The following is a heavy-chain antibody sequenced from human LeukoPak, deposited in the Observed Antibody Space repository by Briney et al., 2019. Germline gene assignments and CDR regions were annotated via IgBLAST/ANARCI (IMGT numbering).Heavy chain of an antibody. Sequence: GGTLRLSCAASGFTFSNAWMSWVRQAPGKGLEWVGRIKSKTDGGTTDYAAPVKGRFTISRDDSKTTLYLQTTSLKTVDTAVYYCNITYYDILTGYFANDYWGQGTLVTVSS. V-gene: IGHV3-15*01. CDR2: IKSKTDGGTT. CDR1: GFTFSNAW. CDR3: NITYYDILTGYFANDY. J-gene: IGHJ4*02. D-gene: IGHD3-9*01.